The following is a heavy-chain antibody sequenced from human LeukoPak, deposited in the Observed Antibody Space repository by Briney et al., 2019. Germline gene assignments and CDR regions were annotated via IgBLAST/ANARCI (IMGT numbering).Heavy chain of an antibody. Sequence: SETLSLTCAVSGGSISSSNWWSWVRQPPGKGLEWIGEIYHSGSTNYNPSLKSRVTISVDKSKNQFSLKLSSVTAADTAVYYCAREDVDVETTTVSFDYWGQGTLVTVSS. V-gene: IGHV4-4*02. CDR1: GGSISSSNW. D-gene: IGHD5-18*01. CDR2: IYHSGST. J-gene: IGHJ4*02. CDR3: AREDVDVETTTVSFDY.